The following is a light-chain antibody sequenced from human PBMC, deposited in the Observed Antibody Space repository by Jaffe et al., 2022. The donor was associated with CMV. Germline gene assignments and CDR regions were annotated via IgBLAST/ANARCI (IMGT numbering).Light chain of an antibody. J-gene: IGKJ1*01. CDR1: QSINNW. V-gene: IGKV1-5*03. CDR2: KAS. Sequence: DIQMTQSPSTLSASVGDRVTVTCRASQSINNWLAWYQQKPGKAPKLLIYKASTLESGVPSRFSGSGSGTEFTLTISSLQPDDFATYYCQQFHGPPWAFGQGTRVEIK. CDR3: QQFHGPPWA.